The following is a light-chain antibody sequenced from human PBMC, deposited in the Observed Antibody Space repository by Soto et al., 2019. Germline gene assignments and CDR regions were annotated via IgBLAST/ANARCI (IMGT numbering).Light chain of an antibody. CDR2: GIS. J-gene: IGKJ1*01. Sequence: EVVLTQSPGTLSLFPGERATLSCRASQSVTNSYLAWHQQKPVQAPRPLIYGISNRATGIPERFSGSGSGTDLTLTISRLEPEDFAVYYCHQYGSSWKLGQGTKVEIK. V-gene: IGKV3-20*01. CDR3: HQYGSSWK. CDR1: QSVTNSY.